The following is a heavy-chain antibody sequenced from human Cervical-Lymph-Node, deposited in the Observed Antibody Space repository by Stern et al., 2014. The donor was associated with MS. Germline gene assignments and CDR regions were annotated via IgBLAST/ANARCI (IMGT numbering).Heavy chain of an antibody. CDR2: IYPGDSDT. V-gene: IGHV5-51*03. Sequence: MQLVQSGAEVRKPGESLKISCKVSGYSFANFWIGWVRQVPGKGLEWMGIIYPGDSDTRYSPSFPGQVTLSADESISTAYLQWSALRASDPGIYSCARGGLGYDGADTWGQGALVTVSS. D-gene: IGHD3-16*01. CDR1: GYSFANFW. J-gene: IGHJ4*02. CDR3: ARGGLGYDGADT.